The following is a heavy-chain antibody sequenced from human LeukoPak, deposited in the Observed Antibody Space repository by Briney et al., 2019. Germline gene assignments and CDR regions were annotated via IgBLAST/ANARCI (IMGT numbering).Heavy chain of an antibody. V-gene: IGHV4-38-2*02. D-gene: IGHD3-10*01. CDR3: ARSGDDYYGSGSYYKTFDY. J-gene: IGHJ4*02. CDR2: IYYSGTT. Sequence: SETLSLTCTVSGYSISSGYYWGWIRPPPGKGLEWIGYIYYSGTTNYNPSLKSRVTISVDTSKNQFSLKLSSVTAADTAVYYCARSGDDYYGSGSYYKTFDYWGQGTLVTVSS. CDR1: GYSISSGYY.